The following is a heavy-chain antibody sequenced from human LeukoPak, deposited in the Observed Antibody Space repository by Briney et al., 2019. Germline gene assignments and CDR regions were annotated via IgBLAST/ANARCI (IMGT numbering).Heavy chain of an antibody. V-gene: IGHV3-23*01. Sequence: GASLRLSCAASGFTFSNYAMSWVRQAPGKGLEWVSAITGSGAVTYYADSVKGRFTISRDNAKNSLYLQMNSLRAEDTAVYYCASGDILTGTLDYWGQGTLVTVSS. D-gene: IGHD3-9*01. J-gene: IGHJ4*02. CDR3: ASGDILTGTLDY. CDR2: ITGSGAVT. CDR1: GFTFSNYA.